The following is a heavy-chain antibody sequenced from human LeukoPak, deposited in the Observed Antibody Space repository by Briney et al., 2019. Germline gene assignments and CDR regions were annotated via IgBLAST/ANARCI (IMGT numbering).Heavy chain of an antibody. V-gene: IGHV3-21*01. J-gene: IGHJ6*02. CDR1: GFTLSSNS. CDR3: ARDPEDSSSWERYYYYYYGMDV. Sequence: GGPLKLSCPASGFTLSSNSMNWFRQAPGKGREGFSSISSRISYIYYADSVKGRFTISRDNAKNSLYLQMNSLRAEDTAVYYCARDPEDSSSWERYYYYYYGMDVWGQGTTVTVSS. D-gene: IGHD6-13*01. CDR2: ISSRISYI.